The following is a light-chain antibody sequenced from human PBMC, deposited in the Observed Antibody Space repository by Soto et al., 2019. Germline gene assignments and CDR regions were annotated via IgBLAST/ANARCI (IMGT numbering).Light chain of an antibody. V-gene: IGKV1-5*01. J-gene: IGKJ1*01. Sequence: DIQMTQSPSTLSASMGDRVTITCQASQNINYWLAWYQHKLGSPPKLLIYDASNLGRGVPSRFSGGGSGTQFTLNISSLRPDDVATYYCQQYRGPRTFGQGTKV. CDR2: DAS. CDR1: QNINYW. CDR3: QQYRGPRT.